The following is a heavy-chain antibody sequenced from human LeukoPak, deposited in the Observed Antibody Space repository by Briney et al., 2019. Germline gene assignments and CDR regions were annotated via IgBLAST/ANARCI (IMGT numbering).Heavy chain of an antibody. CDR2: ISSSGSTI. Sequence: GGSLRLSCAASGFTFSDCYMSWLRQAPGKGLEWVSYISSSGSTIYYADSVKGRFTISRDNAKNSLYLQMNSLRAEDTAVYYCARVTGLMVRGGIITSYYYMDVWGKGTTVTVSS. J-gene: IGHJ6*03. CDR3: ARVTGLMVRGGIITSYYYMDV. V-gene: IGHV3-11*04. D-gene: IGHD3-10*01. CDR1: GFTFSDCY.